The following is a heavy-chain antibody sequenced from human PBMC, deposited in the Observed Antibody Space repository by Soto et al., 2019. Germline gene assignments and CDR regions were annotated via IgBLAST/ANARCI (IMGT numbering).Heavy chain of an antibody. CDR3: ATRSDTAMVTNPEFFDY. CDR2: IYYSGST. D-gene: IGHD5-18*01. J-gene: IGHJ4*02. V-gene: IGHV4-39*01. CDR1: GGSISSSSYY. Sequence: PSETLSLTCTVSGGSISSSSYYWGWIRQPPGKGLEWIGSIYYSGSTYYNPSLKSRVTISVDTSKNQFSLKLSSVTAADTAVYYCATRSDTAMVTNPEFFDYWGQGTLVTVSS.